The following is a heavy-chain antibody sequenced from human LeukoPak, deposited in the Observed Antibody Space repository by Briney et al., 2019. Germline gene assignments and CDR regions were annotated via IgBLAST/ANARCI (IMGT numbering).Heavy chain of an antibody. V-gene: IGHV3-23*01. CDR2: ISGSGGST. Sequence: SGGSLRLSCAASGFTFSSYAMSWVRQAPGKGLEWVSAISGSGGSTYYADSVKGRFTISRDNSKNTLYLQMNSLRAEDTAVYYCAKKGDSSGWPNGHFDYWGQGTLVTVSS. CDR3: AKKGDSSGWPNGHFDY. CDR1: GFTFSSYA. J-gene: IGHJ4*02. D-gene: IGHD6-19*01.